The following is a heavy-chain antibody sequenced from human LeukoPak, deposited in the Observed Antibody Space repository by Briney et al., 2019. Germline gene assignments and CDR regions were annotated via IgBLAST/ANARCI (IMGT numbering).Heavy chain of an antibody. V-gene: IGHV3-30*04. J-gene: IGHJ4*02. Sequence: PGRSLRLSCAASGFTFSSYAMYWVRQAPGKGLQWVATILYDGSNKYYVDSVKGRFTISRDNSKNTLYLQMNSLRAEDTAVYYCALNRGSGWYFHYWGQGTLVTVSS. D-gene: IGHD6-19*01. CDR1: GFTFSSYA. CDR2: ILYDGSNK. CDR3: ALNRGSGWYFHY.